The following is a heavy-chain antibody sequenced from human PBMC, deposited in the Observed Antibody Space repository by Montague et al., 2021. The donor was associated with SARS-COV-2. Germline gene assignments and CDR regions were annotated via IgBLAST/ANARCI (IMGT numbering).Heavy chain of an antibody. J-gene: IGHJ6*03. D-gene: IGHD6-19*01. V-gene: IGHV4-34*01. Sequence: SETLSLTCAVYGGSFSGYYWSWIRQPPGRGLEWIGEMNHSGAANYNPSLKSRVTISVDTSKNQFSLTLTSMTAADTGVYYCARGLSGSYSGGWVPIDLFDFYHYMDVGAKGTTVSVSS. CDR3: ARGLSGSYSGGWVPIDLFDFYHYMDV. CDR2: MNHSGAA. CDR1: GGSFSGYY.